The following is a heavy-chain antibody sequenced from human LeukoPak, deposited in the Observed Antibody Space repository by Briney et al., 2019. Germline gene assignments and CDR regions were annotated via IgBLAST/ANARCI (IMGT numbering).Heavy chain of an antibody. V-gene: IGHV4-38-2*02. CDR2: IYHSGST. J-gene: IGHJ3*02. CDR3: ARARNYYDSSDYYYEGDAFDI. Sequence: PSETLSLTCTVSGYSISRGYYWGWIRQPPGKGLEWIGSIYHSGSTYYNPCLKSRVTISVDTSKNQFSLKLSSVTAADTAVYFCARARNYYDSSDYYYEGDAFDIWGQGTMVTVSS. D-gene: IGHD3-22*01. CDR1: GYSISRGYY.